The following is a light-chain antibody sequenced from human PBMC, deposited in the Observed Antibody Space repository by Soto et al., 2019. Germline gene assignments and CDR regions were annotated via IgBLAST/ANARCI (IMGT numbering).Light chain of an antibody. J-gene: IGLJ1*01. V-gene: IGLV2-11*01. CDR2: DVY. Sequence: QSALTQPRSVSASPGQSVTISCTGTSSDVGTYSYVSWYQQHPGKPPKLMIFDVYKRPSGVPDRFSGSKSGNTASLTLSGLQAEDEADYFCCSYAGTFTYVFGTGTKLTVL. CDR3: CSYAGTFTYV. CDR1: SSDVGTYSY.